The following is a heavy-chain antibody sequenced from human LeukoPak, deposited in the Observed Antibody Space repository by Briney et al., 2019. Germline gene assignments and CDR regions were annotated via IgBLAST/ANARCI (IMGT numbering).Heavy chain of an antibody. CDR1: GYTFTSYG. V-gene: IGHV1-18*01. J-gene: IGHJ6*02. CDR3: AGDDSARRYYGHYYYGMDV. CDR2: ISAYNGNT. D-gene: IGHD1-26*01. Sequence: GASVKVSCKASGYTFTSYGISWVRQAPGQGLEWMGWISAYNGNTNYAQKLQGRVTMTTDTSTSTAYMELRSLRSDDTAVYYCAGDDSARRYYGHYYYGMDVWGQGTTVTVSS.